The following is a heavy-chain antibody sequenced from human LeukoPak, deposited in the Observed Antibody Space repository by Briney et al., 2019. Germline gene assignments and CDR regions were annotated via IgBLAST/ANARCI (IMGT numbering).Heavy chain of an antibody. Sequence: GASVKVSCKASGGTFSSYAISWVRQAPGQGLEWMGGIIPIFGTANYAQKFQGRVAITTDESTSTAYMELSSLRSEDTAVYYCARGVLQEGTAGYFDYWGQGTLVTVSS. CDR2: IIPIFGTA. V-gene: IGHV1-69*05. CDR3: ARGVLQEGTAGYFDY. CDR1: GGTFSSYA. J-gene: IGHJ4*02. D-gene: IGHD3-10*01.